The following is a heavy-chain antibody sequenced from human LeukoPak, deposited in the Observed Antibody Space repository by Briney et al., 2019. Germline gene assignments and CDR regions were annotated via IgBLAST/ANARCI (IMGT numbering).Heavy chain of an antibody. V-gene: IGHV1-2*02. CDR1: GYTFTGYY. CDR2: INPNSGGT. Sequence: ASVKVSCKASGYTFTGYYMHWVRQAPGQGLEWMGWINPNSGGTNYAQKFQGRVTMTRDTSISTAYMELSRLRSDDTAVYYCARAGFSSSWLTGGYYYYYMDVWGKGTTVTVSS. D-gene: IGHD6-13*01. J-gene: IGHJ6*03. CDR3: ARAGFSSSWLTGGYYYYYMDV.